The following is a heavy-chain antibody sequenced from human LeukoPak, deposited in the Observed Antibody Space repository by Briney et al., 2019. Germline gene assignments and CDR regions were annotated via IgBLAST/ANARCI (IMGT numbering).Heavy chain of an antibody. CDR1: GYTLTSYG. V-gene: IGHV1-18*01. CDR3: ARGDYGSGSYRYFDY. CDR2: ISSYNGNT. D-gene: IGHD3-10*01. Sequence: ASVKVSCKASGYTLTSYGVSWVRQAPGQGLMWMGWISSYNGNTNYAQNLKGRVTMTTDTATSTAYMGLRSLRSNDTSVYYCARGDYGSGSYRYFDYWGQGTLVTVSS. J-gene: IGHJ4*02.